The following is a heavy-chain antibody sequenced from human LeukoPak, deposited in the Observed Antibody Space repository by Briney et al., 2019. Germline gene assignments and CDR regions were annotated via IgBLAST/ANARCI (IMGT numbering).Heavy chain of an antibody. CDR2: ISYDGSNK. CDR3: ANLLRWEPY. CDR1: GFTFSNHG. J-gene: IGHJ4*02. Sequence: GGSLRLSCAASGFTFSNHGMHWVRQAPGKGLEWVAVISYDGSNKYYADSVKGRFTISRDNSKNTLYLQMNSLRAEDTAVYYCANLLRWEPYWGQGTLVTVSS. V-gene: IGHV3-30*18. D-gene: IGHD4-23*01.